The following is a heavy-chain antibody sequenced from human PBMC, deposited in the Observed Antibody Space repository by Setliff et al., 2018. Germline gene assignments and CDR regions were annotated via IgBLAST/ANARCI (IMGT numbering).Heavy chain of an antibody. CDR3: ARVYSSSSRMGYYYYYYIDV. CDR2: IYTSGST. J-gene: IGHJ6*03. D-gene: IGHD6-6*01. CDR1: GDSISSYY. Sequence: SETLSLTCTVSGDSISSYYWSWIRQPAGTGLEWIGRIYTSGSTNYNPSPKSRVTISLDTSKNQFYLKLSTVTAADTAVYYCARVYSSSSRMGYYYYYYIDVWGKGTTVTVSS. V-gene: IGHV4-4*07.